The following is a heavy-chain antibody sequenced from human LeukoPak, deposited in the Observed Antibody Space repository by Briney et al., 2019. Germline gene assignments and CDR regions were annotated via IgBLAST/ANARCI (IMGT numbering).Heavy chain of an antibody. Sequence: PGGSLRIFCAASGFNFRSYGMPWVRQGPGQGLGWVAFIRYDGSNKYYADSVKGRFTISRDNSKNTLYLQMNSLRAEDTAVYYCARDPYSGSYGADYYYYMDVWGKGTTVTISS. CDR3: ARDPYSGSYGADYYYYMDV. CDR1: GFNFRSYG. V-gene: IGHV3-30*02. D-gene: IGHD1-26*01. CDR2: IRYDGSNK. J-gene: IGHJ6*03.